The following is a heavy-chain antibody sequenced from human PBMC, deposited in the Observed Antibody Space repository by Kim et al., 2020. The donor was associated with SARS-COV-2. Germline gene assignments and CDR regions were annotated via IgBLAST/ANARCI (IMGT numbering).Heavy chain of an antibody. D-gene: IGHD2-15*01. Sequence: SETLSLTCTVSNGSISSGGYYWSWIRQHPGKGLEWIGYIYYSGNTYYNPSLKSRVTISVDTSKNQFSLNVSSVTAADTAVYYCARGKDAYTAWDYWGQGTLVTVSS. J-gene: IGHJ4*02. CDR3: ARGKDAYTAWDY. V-gene: IGHV4-31*03. CDR1: NGSISSGGYY. CDR2: IYYSGNT.